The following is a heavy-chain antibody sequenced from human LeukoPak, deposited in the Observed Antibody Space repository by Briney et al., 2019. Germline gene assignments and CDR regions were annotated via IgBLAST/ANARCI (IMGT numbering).Heavy chain of an antibody. CDR2: IYYSGST. CDR1: GGSISSYY. D-gene: IGHD2-2*01. Sequence: SETLSLTCTVSGGSISSYYWSWIRQPPGKGLEWIGYIYYSGSTNYNPSLKSRVTISVDTSKNQFSLKLSPVTAADTAVYYCARGKRDIVVVPAASFDYWGQGTLVTVSS. V-gene: IGHV4-59*01. J-gene: IGHJ4*02. CDR3: ARGKRDIVVVPAASFDY.